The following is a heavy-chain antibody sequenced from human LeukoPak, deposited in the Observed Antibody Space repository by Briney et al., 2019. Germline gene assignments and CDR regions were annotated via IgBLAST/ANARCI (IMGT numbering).Heavy chain of an antibody. D-gene: IGHD3-22*01. CDR1: TSR. J-gene: IGHJ5*01. CDR2: IGTYGGDT. CDR3: ARDLWNFYDDSGYNRDFDS. Sequence: ASVKVSCKATSRISWVRQAPGQGLGWMGWIGTYGGDTYYAQKFQGRITVTTDTSTNTVYMELRNLRSDDTAVYYCARDLWNFYDDSGYNRDFDSWGQGTLVTVSS. V-gene: IGHV1-18*01.